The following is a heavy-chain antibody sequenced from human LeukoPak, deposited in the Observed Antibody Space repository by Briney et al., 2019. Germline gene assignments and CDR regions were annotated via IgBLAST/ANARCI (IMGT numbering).Heavy chain of an antibody. CDR1: GFTFSNYW. CDR2: IDTDGSGT. Sequence: GGSLRLSCEASGFTFSNYWMHWVRQVPGKGLVWVARIDTDGSGTSYADSVKGRFTISRDNAKNTLYLQMNSLRAEDTAVYYCATVFKYWGQGTLVTVSS. V-gene: IGHV3-74*01. J-gene: IGHJ4*02. CDR3: ATVFKY.